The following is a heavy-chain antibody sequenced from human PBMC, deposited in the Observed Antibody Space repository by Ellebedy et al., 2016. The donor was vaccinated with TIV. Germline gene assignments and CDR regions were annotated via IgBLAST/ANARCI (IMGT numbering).Heavy chain of an antibody. Sequence: GGSLRLSCAASGFTFHSYGMHWVRQAPGKGLKWVTFIRYDGSDKYYADSVKGRFTVSRDNSKNTLTLQMNSLRLEDTAVYYCAKVLFAFGEFESPFDPWGQGTLVIVSS. V-gene: IGHV3-30*02. D-gene: IGHD3-10*01. J-gene: IGHJ5*02. CDR2: IRYDGSDK. CDR1: GFTFHSYG. CDR3: AKVLFAFGEFESPFDP.